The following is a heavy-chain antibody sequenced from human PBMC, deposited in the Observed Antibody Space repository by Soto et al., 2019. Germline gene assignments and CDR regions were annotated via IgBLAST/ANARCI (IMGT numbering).Heavy chain of an antibody. J-gene: IGHJ3*02. V-gene: IGHV3-21*01. Sequence: GGSLRLSCAASGFTFSSYSMNWVRQAPGKGLEWVSSISSSSSYIYYADSVKGRFTISRDNAKNSLYLQMNSLRAEDTAVYYCARDLVEYSSSLGAFDIWGQGTMVTVSS. CDR2: ISSSSSYI. CDR3: ARDLVEYSSSLGAFDI. D-gene: IGHD6-6*01. CDR1: GFTFSSYS.